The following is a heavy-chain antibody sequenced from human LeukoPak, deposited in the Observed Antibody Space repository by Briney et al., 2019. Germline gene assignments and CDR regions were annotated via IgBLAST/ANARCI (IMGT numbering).Heavy chain of an antibody. CDR3: AKGKVLAMKD. V-gene: IGHV3-23*01. CDR2: ISGSGGST. J-gene: IGHJ4*02. Sequence: PGGSLRLSCKASGFTFNSYAMTWVRQAPGKGLEWVSAISGSGGSTYYADSVKGRFTISRDNSKNTLYLQMNSLSAEDTAVYYCAKGKVLAMKDWGQGTLVTVSS. D-gene: IGHD2-2*01. CDR1: GFTFNSYA.